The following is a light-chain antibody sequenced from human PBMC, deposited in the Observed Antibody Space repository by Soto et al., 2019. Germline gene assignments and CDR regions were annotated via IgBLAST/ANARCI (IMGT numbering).Light chain of an antibody. Sequence: DIQMTQSPSTLSASVGDRVTITCRASHSINGWLAWYQQKPGKAPKLLIQNESSLESGVPSRFSGSGSGTEFALIISGLQPDDFATYYCQQYNSLWTFGQGTKVEIK. J-gene: IGKJ1*01. V-gene: IGKV1-5*03. CDR3: QQYNSLWT. CDR1: HSINGW. CDR2: NES.